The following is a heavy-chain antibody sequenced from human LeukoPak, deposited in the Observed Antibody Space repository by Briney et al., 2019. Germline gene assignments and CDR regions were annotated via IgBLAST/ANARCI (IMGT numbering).Heavy chain of an antibody. CDR1: GYTFTIYA. V-gene: IGHV7-4-1*02. CDR3: ARVAAAGETTYYYYGMDV. D-gene: IGHD6-13*01. J-gene: IGHJ6*02. CDR2: INTNTGNP. Sequence: ASVKVSFKASGYTFTIYAMNWVRQAPGQGLEWMGWINTNTGNPTYAQGFTGRFVFSLDTSVSTAYLQISSLKAEDTAVYYCARVAAAGETTYYYYGMDVWGQGTTVTVSS.